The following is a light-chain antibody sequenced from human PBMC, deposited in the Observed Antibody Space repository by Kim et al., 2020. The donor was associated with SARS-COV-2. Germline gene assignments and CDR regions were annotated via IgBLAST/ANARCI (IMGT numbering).Light chain of an antibody. CDR3: QQYGSPPPT. CDR2: GAS. Sequence: EIVLTQSPGTLSLSSGERATLSCRASQSVSGTNVAWYQQKPGQAPRLLIHGASTRATGIPDRFTASGSGTDFTLTISRLETEDVAVYCCQQYGSPPPTFGQGTKLEI. CDR1: QSVSGTN. J-gene: IGKJ2*01. V-gene: IGKV3-20*01.